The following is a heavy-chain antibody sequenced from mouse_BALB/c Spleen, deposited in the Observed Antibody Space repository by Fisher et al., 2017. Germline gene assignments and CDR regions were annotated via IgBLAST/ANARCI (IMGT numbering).Heavy chain of an antibody. Sequence: KFKGKATLTAVTSSSTAYMQISSLTSEDSAVYFCAREDYYGSSYAMDYWGQGTSVTVSS. CDR3: AREDYYGSSYAMDY. V-gene: IGHV1-12*01. D-gene: IGHD1-1*01. J-gene: IGHJ4*01.